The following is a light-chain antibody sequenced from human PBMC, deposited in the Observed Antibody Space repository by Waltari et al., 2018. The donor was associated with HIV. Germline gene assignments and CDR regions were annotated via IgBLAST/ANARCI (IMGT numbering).Light chain of an antibody. CDR1: QNIGTK. Sequence: DIHMAQSPPTLTVSVGERVTMSCRASQNIGTKLALYQQRTGRAPTLILYGTSTSVTGVPSRFSCSGSGTQFTLTIASLQPDDFAIYFCQQYETCCSFGRGTMLEV. V-gene: IGKV1-5*03. CDR2: GTS. J-gene: IGKJ2*01. CDR3: QQYETCCS.